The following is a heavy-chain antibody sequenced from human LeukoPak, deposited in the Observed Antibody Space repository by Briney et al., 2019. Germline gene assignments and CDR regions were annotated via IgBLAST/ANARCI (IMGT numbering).Heavy chain of an antibody. Sequence: VKVSCKASGGTFSSYAISWVRQAPGQGLEWMGRIIPIFGTANYAQKFQGRVTITTDESTSTAYMELSSLRSEDTAVYYCARVLGEWLENWFDPWGQGTLVTVSS. CDR2: IIPIFGTA. CDR3: ARVLGEWLENWFDP. CDR1: GGTFSSYA. D-gene: IGHD3-16*01. J-gene: IGHJ5*02. V-gene: IGHV1-69*05.